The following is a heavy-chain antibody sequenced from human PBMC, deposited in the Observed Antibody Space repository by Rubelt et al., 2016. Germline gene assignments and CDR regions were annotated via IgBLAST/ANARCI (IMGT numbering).Heavy chain of an antibody. V-gene: IGHV3-30*03. CDR2: ITYDGSNK. J-gene: IGHJ6*02. CDR1: GFTFRNYN. D-gene: IGHD1-26*01. Sequence: VQLVESGGGLVQPGGSLRLSCATSGFTFRNYNMNWVRQAPGEGPEWVAIITYDGSNKYYADSVKSRFTISRDNSKNTVYLEMNGLRADDGALYYCASDWYSGSYYAMDVWGQGTTVTVSS. CDR3: ASDWYSGSYYAMDV.